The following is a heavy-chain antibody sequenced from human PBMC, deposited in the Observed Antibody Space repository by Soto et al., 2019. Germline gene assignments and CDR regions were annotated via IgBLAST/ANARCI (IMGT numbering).Heavy chain of an antibody. Sequence: GGSLRLSCAASGFTFSSYAMSWVRQAPGKGLEWVSAISGSGGSTYYADSVKGRFTISRDNSKNTLYLQMNSLRAEDTAVYYCARDIRFGTTGRDAFDIWGQGTMVTVSS. CDR3: ARDIRFGTTGRDAFDI. CDR1: GFTFSSYA. D-gene: IGHD1-1*01. V-gene: IGHV3-23*01. CDR2: ISGSGGST. J-gene: IGHJ3*02.